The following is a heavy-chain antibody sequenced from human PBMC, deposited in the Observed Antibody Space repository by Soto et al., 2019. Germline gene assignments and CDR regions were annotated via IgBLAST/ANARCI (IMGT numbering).Heavy chain of an antibody. J-gene: IGHJ6*02. D-gene: IGHD2-21*01. CDR3: AKAIGYCGGDCYRYGMDV. CDR2: ISWDGGST. V-gene: IGHV3-43D*03. Sequence: GGSLRLSYAASGFTFDDYAMHWVRQAPGKGLEWVSLISWDGGSTYYADSVKGRFTISRDNSKNSLYLQMNSLRAEDTALYYCAKAIGYCGGDCYRYGMDVWGQGTTVTVSS. CDR1: GFTFDDYA.